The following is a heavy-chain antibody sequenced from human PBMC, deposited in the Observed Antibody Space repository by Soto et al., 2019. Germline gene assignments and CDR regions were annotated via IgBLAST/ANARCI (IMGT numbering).Heavy chain of an antibody. CDR2: IYSGGST. Sequence: GGSLRLSCAASGFTVSSNYMSWVRQAPGKGLEWVSVIYSGGSTYYADSVKGRFTISRDNSKNTLYLQMNSLRAEDTAVYYCAGTTRVPAADNWFDPWGQGTLVTVSS. D-gene: IGHD2-2*01. V-gene: IGHV3-66*01. J-gene: IGHJ5*02. CDR3: AGTTRVPAADNWFDP. CDR1: GFTVSSNY.